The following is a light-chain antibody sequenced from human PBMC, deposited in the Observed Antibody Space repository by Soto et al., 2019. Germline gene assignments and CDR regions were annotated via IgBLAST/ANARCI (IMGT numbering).Light chain of an antibody. CDR1: QSVRSN. CDR2: AAS. J-gene: IGKJ5*01. V-gene: IGKV3-15*01. Sequence: EIGMTQSPATLSVSPGERATLSCRASQSVRSNLAGSQQNPGQAPRLVIYAASTRAPGIPDRFSGSVSGTEFTLTIRSRQSEDFAGYYCQQYNEWPPFTCGQGTRLEIK. CDR3: QQYNEWPPFT.